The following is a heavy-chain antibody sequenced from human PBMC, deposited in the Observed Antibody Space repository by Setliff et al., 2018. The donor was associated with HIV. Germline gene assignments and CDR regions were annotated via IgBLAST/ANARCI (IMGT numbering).Heavy chain of an antibody. J-gene: IGHJ6*03. D-gene: IGHD3-16*01. V-gene: IGHV1-69*05. CDR3: ARVPNRGEFYYYYYYMDL. CDR2: IIPNFGAA. CDR1: AGTVSSYG. Sequence: GASVKVSCKASAGTVSSYGISWVRQAPGQGLEWMGRIIPNFGAANYAQKLQGRVTMTTDTSTTTAYMELRSLRSDDTAVYYCARVPNRGEFYYYYYYMDLWGGGTTVTVSS.